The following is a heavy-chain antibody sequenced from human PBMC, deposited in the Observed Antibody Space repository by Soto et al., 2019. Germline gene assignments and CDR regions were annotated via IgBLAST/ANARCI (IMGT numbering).Heavy chain of an antibody. CDR2: ISYDGSNK. J-gene: IGHJ4*02. V-gene: IGHV3-30-3*01. D-gene: IGHD3-16*01. CDR3: ARNGGAHTSFGL. CDR1: GFTFSSYA. Sequence: QVQLVESGGGVVQPGRSLRLSCAASGFTFSSYAMHWVRQAPGKGLEWVAVISYDGSNKYYADSVKGRFTISRDNSKNTLYLQMNSLRAEDTAVYCCARNGGAHTSFGLWGQGTLVTVSS.